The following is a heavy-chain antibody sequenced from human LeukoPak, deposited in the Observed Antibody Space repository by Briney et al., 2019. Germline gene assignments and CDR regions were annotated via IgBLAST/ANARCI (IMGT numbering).Heavy chain of an antibody. Sequence: GGSLRLSCAASGFTFSSYGMHWVRQAPGKGLEWVAAIWDDGSNKHYADSVKGRFTISRDNSKNTLYLQMNSLRAEDTAVYYCARDGGYSGYDGVLGYFDYWGQGTLVTVSS. CDR3: ARDGGYSGYDGVLGYFDY. CDR2: IWDDGSNK. D-gene: IGHD5-12*01. J-gene: IGHJ4*02. V-gene: IGHV3-33*01. CDR1: GFTFSSYG.